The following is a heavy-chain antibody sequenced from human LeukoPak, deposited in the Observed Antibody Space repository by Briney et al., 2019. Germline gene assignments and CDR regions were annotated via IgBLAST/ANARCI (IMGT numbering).Heavy chain of an antibody. CDR1: GFTFSNYG. J-gene: IGHJ4*02. V-gene: IGHV3-33*01. Sequence: GRSLRLSCAASGFTFSNYGMHWVRQAPGKGLEWVAVIWYDGSNKYYADSVKGRFTISRDSSKNTLYLQMNSLRAEDTAVYYCAREDGDGLDYWGQGTLVTVSS. CDR2: IWYDGSNK. D-gene: IGHD5-24*01. CDR3: AREDGDGLDY.